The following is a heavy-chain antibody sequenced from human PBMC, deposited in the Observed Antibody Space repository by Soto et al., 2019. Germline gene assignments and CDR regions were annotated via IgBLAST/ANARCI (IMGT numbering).Heavy chain of an antibody. CDR1: GYTFTSYA. J-gene: IGHJ4*02. Sequence: QVQLVQSGAEVKKPGASVKVSCKASGYTFTSYAMHWVRQAPGQRLEWMGWINAGNGNTKYSQKFQVRVTITRDTSASTAYMELSSLRSEDTAVYYCARADSPDIVVVPAAMLDFDYWGQGTLVTVSS. V-gene: IGHV1-3*01. D-gene: IGHD2-2*01. CDR3: ARADSPDIVVVPAAMLDFDY. CDR2: INAGNGNT.